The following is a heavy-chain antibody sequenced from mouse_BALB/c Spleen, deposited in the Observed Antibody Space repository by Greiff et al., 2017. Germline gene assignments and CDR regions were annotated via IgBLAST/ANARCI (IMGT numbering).Heavy chain of an antibody. J-gene: IGHJ4*01. V-gene: IGHV3-2*02. CDR2: ISYSGST. CDR3: ARSDRYDHYYAMDY. CDR1: GYSITSDYA. D-gene: IGHD2-14*01. Sequence: VQLKESGPGLVKPSQSLSLTCTVTGYSITSDYAWNWIRQFPGNKLEWMGYISYSGSTSYNPSLKSRISITRDTSKNQFFLQLNSVTTEDTATYYCARSDRYDHYYAMDYWGQGTSVTVSS.